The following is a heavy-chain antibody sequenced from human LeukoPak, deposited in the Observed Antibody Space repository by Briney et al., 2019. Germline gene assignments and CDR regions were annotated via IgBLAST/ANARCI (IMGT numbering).Heavy chain of an antibody. J-gene: IGHJ2*01. CDR2: ISGSGGST. Sequence: GGSLRLSCAASGFTFSSFAMSWVRQAPGKGLEWVSVISGSGGSTYYADSVKGRFTISRDNSKNTLYLQMNSLRAEDTAVYYCAKTRSSDWYFDLWGRGTLVTVSS. CDR1: GFTFSSFA. V-gene: IGHV3-23*01. CDR3: AKTRSSDWYFDL.